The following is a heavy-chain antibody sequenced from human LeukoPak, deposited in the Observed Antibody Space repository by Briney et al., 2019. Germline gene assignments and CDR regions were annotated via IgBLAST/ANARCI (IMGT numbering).Heavy chain of an antibody. J-gene: IGHJ5*02. D-gene: IGHD2-2*01. CDR3: ARAFSSTSCYGWFDP. CDR2: IYHSGST. CDR1: GYSISSGYY. Sequence: PSETLSLTCAVSGYSISSGYYWGWIRQPPGQGLEWIGSIYHSGSTYYNPSLKSRVTISVDTSKNQFSLKLSSVTAADTAVYYGARAFSSTSCYGWFDPWGQGTLVTVSS. V-gene: IGHV4-38-2*01.